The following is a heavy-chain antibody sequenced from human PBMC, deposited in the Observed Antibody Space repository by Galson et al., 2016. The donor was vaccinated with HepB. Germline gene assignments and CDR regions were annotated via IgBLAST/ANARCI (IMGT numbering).Heavy chain of an antibody. CDR1: GYTFTDNY. Sequence: SVKVSCKASGYTFTDNYMHWMRQAPGQGLEWMGGIIPILGIANYAQKFQGRVTITADKSTSTAYMELSSLRSEDTAVYYCARGYSYETGWGQGTLVTVSS. CDR3: ARGYSYETG. D-gene: IGHD5-18*01. J-gene: IGHJ4*02. CDR2: IIPILGIA. V-gene: IGHV1-69*10.